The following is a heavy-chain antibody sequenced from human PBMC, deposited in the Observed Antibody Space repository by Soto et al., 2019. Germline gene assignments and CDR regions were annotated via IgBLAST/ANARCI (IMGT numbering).Heavy chain of an antibody. CDR2: IWYDGSNK. D-gene: IGHD3-22*01. V-gene: IGHV3-33*01. J-gene: IGHJ4*02. Sequence: QVQLVESGGGVVQPGRSLRLSCAASVFSFSSYGMHWVRQAPGKGLEWVAVIWYDGSNKYYADSVKGRFTISRDNSKNTLYLQMNSLRAEDTAVYYCARDEMIVAGYFDYWGQGTLVTVSS. CDR1: VFSFSSYG. CDR3: ARDEMIVAGYFDY.